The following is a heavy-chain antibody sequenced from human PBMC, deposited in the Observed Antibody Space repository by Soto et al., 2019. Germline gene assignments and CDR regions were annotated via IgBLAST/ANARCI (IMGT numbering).Heavy chain of an antibody. CDR2: IQTDSGHA. CDR1: GYTLNDYV. V-gene: IGHV1-18*01. CDR3: ARGEPYYYYGMDV. J-gene: IGHJ6*02. Sequence: SVKVCCKDSGYTLNDYVMHWVRQAHGQGLEWMGGIQTDSGHANSAQKFQDRVTMTADTSTNTAYMELRSLRSDDTAVYYCARGEPYYYYGMDVWGQGTTVTVSS.